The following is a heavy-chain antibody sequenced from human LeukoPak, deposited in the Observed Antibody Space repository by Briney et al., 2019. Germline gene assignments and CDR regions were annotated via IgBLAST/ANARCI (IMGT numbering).Heavy chain of an antibody. CDR2: ISGSGRVI. CDR1: GFTLSSFP. Sequence: GGSLRLSCAASGFTLSSFPMSWVRQAPGKGLEWASPISGSGRVIYYADSVKGRFTISRDNSKNTLYLQMTSLRAEDTAVYYCAKSAPSKYWGQGTLVTVSS. V-gene: IGHV3-23*01. J-gene: IGHJ4*02. D-gene: IGHD4-4*01. CDR3: AKSAPSKY.